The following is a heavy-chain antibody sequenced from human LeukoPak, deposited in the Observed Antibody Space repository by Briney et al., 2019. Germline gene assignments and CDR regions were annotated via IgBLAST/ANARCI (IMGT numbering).Heavy chain of an antibody. Sequence: SETLSLTCTVSGGSISNYYXIWIRQPPXXXXEWIGHISYSGSTNYNPSLKSRVTISVDTSKNQFSLKVTSVTAADTAVYYCARGHDGVVGWFAPWGRGSLVTVSS. CDR2: ISYSGST. CDR3: ARGHDGVVGWFAP. V-gene: IGHV4-59*01. J-gene: IGHJ5*02. CDR1: GGSISNYY. D-gene: IGHD2-15*01.